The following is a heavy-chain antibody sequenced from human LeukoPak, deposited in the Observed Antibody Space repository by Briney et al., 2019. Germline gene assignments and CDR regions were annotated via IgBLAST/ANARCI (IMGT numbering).Heavy chain of an antibody. CDR1: GYTFTSYY. V-gene: IGHV1-46*01. Sequence: ASVKVSCKASGYTFTSYYMHWVRQAPGQGLEWMGIINPSGGSTSYARKFQGRVTMTRDTSTSTVYMELSSLRSEDTAVYYCARDLILGATGPPHDAFDIWGQGTMVTVSS. J-gene: IGHJ3*02. CDR2: INPSGGST. CDR3: ARDLILGATGPPHDAFDI. D-gene: IGHD1-26*01.